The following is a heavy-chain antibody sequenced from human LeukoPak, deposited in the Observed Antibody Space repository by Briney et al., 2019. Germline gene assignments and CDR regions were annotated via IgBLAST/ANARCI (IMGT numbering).Heavy chain of an antibody. D-gene: IGHD1-26*01. J-gene: IGHJ4*02. CDR1: GCTLNSYS. CDR2: IYGDGSDA. CDR3: ARRKTASGPYDY. V-gene: IGHV3-74*01. Sequence: GGSLRLSCAASGCTLNSYSMHWVRQAPGKGLVWVSRIYGDGSDASYADSVKGRFTISRDNDKNTLYLEMNSLRAEDTAVYYCARRKTASGPYDYWGQGTLVTVSS.